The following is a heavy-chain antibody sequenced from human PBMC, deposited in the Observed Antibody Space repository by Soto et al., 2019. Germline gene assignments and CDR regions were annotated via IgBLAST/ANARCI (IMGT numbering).Heavy chain of an antibody. Sequence: SETLSLTCTVSGGSITNYLWSWIRQCPGKGLGWIGYTYYSGTTNYNPSLMSRVTISVDTSKNHFSLKLTAVTAADTAGYYCARVYGSGSLTNWFDPWGRGALVTVSS. D-gene: IGHD3-10*01. CDR3: ARVYGSGSLTNWFDP. J-gene: IGHJ5*02. V-gene: IGHV4-59*01. CDR1: GGSITNYL. CDR2: TYYSGTT.